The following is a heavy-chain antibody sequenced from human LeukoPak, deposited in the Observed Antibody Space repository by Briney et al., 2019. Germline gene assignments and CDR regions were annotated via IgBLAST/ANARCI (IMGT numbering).Heavy chain of an antibody. CDR2: ISYDGSKK. CDR3: AKAPRFGSGPYYFDY. Sequence: PGGSLRLSCAASGFTFSSCGMQWVRQAPGKGLEWVAVISYDGSKKYYADSVKGRFTISRDNSKNTLYLQMNSLRAEDTAVYYCAKAPRFGSGPYYFDYWGQGTLVTVSS. J-gene: IGHJ4*02. D-gene: IGHD6-19*01. V-gene: IGHV3-30*18. CDR1: GFTFSSCG.